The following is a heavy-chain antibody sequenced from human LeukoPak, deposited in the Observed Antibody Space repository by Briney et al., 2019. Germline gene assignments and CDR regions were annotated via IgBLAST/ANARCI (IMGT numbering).Heavy chain of an antibody. V-gene: IGHV3-23*01. J-gene: IGHJ4*02. CDR3: AKDRRRGRGATFFGY. CDR2: ISGSGGST. D-gene: IGHD1-26*01. CDR1: GFTFSIYA. Sequence: GGSLRLSCAASGFTFSIYAMSWVRQAPGKGLEWVSAISGSGGSTYYADSVKGRFTISRDNSKNTLYLQMNSLRAEDTAVYYCAKDRRRGRGATFFGYWGQGTLVTVSS.